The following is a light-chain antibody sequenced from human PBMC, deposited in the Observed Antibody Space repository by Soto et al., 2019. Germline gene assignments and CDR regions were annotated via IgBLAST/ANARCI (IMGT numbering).Light chain of an antibody. CDR1: QGVTTN. CDR3: QQYDSFSVT. CDR2: GAS. Sequence: EIVMTQSPATLFVSPGEGAILSCRAGQGVTTNFAWYQQKSGQSPRLLIYGASSRATGIPNRFSGSGAGTEFTLTISSLQPDDFATYYCQQYDSFSVTFGQGTKVDIK. V-gene: IGKV3D-15*01. J-gene: IGKJ1*01.